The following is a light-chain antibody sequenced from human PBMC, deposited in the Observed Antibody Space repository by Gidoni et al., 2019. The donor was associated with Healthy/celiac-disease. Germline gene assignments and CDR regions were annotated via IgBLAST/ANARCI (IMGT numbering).Light chain of an antibody. CDR3: QQYNNWPPLT. CDR2: GAS. J-gene: IGKJ4*01. CDR1: QSVSSN. V-gene: IGKV3-15*01. Sequence: EIVMTQSPATLSVSPGERATLSCRASQSVSSNLAWYQQKPGQAPRPLIYGASTRATGIPARFSGSGFGTEVTLTLSILQSESFAVYYCQQYNNWPPLTFGGGTKVEIK.